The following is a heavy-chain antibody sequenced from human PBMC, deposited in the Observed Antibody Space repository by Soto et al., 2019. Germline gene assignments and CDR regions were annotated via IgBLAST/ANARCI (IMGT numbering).Heavy chain of an antibody. CDR2: INNNGGST. CDR3: ATTIAAAGGYYFNY. V-gene: IGHV3-64*01. CDR1: GFTFSSYA. J-gene: IGHJ4*02. D-gene: IGHD6-13*01. Sequence: GGSLRLSCAASGFTFSSYAMHWVRQAPGKGLEYVSTINNNGGSTYYANSVKGRFTISRDNSKNTLYLQMGSLRAEDMAVYYCATTIAAAGGYYFNYWGQGTLVTVSS.